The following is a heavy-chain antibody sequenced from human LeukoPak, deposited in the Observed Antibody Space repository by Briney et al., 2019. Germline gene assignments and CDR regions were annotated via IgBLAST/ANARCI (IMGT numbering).Heavy chain of an antibody. CDR2: IKGDGSTA. CDR1: GFTFSNYW. CDR3: AKSDWFDP. V-gene: IGHV3-74*01. J-gene: IGHJ5*02. Sequence: PGGSLRLSCAASGFTFSNYWMNWVRQAPGKGLVWVSRIKGDGSTATYADSVKGRFSISRDNAKNTLYLQMNSLRAEDTAVYYCAKSDWFDPWGQGTLVTVPS.